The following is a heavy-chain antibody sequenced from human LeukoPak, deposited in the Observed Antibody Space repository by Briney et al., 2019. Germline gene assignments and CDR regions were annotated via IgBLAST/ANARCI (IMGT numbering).Heavy chain of an antibody. J-gene: IGHJ4*02. CDR2: IDQGGSAT. CDR1: GFTFSSFW. V-gene: IGHV3-7*01. CDR3: AQSPAIGTVDF. Sequence: PGGSLRLSCVASGFTFSSFWMSWVRLTPGKGLEWVANIDQGGSATYYVGSVEGRFTISRDNAKNSLYLHMNSLRDEDTAVYYCAQSPAIGTVDFWGQGALVTVAS. D-gene: IGHD1-1*01.